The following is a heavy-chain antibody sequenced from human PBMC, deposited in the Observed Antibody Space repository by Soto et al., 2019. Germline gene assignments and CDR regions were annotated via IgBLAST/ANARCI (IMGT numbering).Heavy chain of an antibody. CDR1: GYTFTSYA. CDR3: ARDVGGFDY. Sequence: QVQLVQSGAEEKKPGASVKVSCKASGYTFTSYAMHWVRQAPGQRLEWMGWINAGNGNTKYSQKFQDRVTITTDTAASTAYMELSSLRSEDTAVYYCARDVGGFDYWGQGALVTVSS. V-gene: IGHV1-3*05. D-gene: IGHD1-26*01. J-gene: IGHJ4*02. CDR2: INAGNGNT.